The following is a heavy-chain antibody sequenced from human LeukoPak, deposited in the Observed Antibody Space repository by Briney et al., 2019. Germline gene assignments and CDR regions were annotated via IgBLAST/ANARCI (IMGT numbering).Heavy chain of an antibody. CDR3: ARDLGTSGWYTFDF. CDR2: TYYRSKWYD. CDR1: GDSVSSKNGA. V-gene: IGHV6-1*01. J-gene: IGHJ5*01. D-gene: IGHD6-19*01. Sequence: SQTLSLTCAISGDSVSSKNGAWNLIRQSPSRGLEWLGRTYYRSKWYDEYADSVKGRVTISPDTSKNQFSLHVYSVTPEDTAVYYCARDLGTSGWYTFDFWGQGTLVTVST.